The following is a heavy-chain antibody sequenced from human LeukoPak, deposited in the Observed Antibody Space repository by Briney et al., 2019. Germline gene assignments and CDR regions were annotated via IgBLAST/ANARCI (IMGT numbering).Heavy chain of an antibody. CDR3: ARDRFADYYDSSYWYFDL. D-gene: IGHD3-22*01. Sequence: GGSLRLSCAAPGFTFSSYGMHTVRQAPGKGLGRVAVISYDGSNKYYADSVKGRFTISSDNSKNTLYLQMNSLRAEDTGVYYCARDRFADYYDSSYWYFDLWGRGTLVTVSS. CDR2: ISYDGSNK. CDR1: GFTFSSYG. V-gene: IGHV3-30*03. J-gene: IGHJ2*01.